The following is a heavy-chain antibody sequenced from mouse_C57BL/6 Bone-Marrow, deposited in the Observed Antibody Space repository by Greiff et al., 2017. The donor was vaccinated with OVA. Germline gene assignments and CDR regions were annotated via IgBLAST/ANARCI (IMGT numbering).Heavy chain of an antibody. D-gene: IGHD2-3*01. V-gene: IGHV5-4*01. CDR3: ARDGYYEDY. CDR1: GFTFSSYA. Sequence: EVKLVESGGGLVKPGGSLKLSCAASGFTFSSYAMSWVRQTPEKRLEWVATISDGGSYTYYPDNVKGRFTISRDNAKNNLYLQMSHLKSEDTAMYYCARDGYYEDYWGQGTTLTVSS. CDR2: ISDGGSYT. J-gene: IGHJ2*01.